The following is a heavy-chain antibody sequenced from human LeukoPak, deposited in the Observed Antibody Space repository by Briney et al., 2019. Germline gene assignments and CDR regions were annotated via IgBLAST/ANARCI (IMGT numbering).Heavy chain of an antibody. V-gene: IGHV3-74*01. CDR1: GFSFSSSW. CDR2: IKSDGSST. J-gene: IGHJ4*02. D-gene: IGHD5-18*01. CDR3: GSDTTLGY. Sequence: PGGSLRLSCAAYGFSFSSSWMHWVRQVPGKGLVWVSRIKSDGSSTFYADSVKGRFTISRDNAKNTVYLQMNSLRVEDTAVYYCGSDTTLGYWGQGTLVTVSS.